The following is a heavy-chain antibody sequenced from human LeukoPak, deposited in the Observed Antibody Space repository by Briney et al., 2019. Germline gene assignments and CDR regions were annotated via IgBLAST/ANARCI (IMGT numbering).Heavy chain of an antibody. J-gene: IGHJ4*02. CDR1: GFTFSDFY. CDR3: ARDGKDQNE. Sequence: GGSLRLSCAASGFTFSDFYMTWIRQAPGKGLEWISYITSAGSTYYAGSVKGRFTISRDNAKTSLYLQMNSLRAEDTAVYYCARDGKDQNEWGQGTLVTVSS. CDR2: ITSAGST. V-gene: IGHV3-11*04. D-gene: IGHD1-1*01.